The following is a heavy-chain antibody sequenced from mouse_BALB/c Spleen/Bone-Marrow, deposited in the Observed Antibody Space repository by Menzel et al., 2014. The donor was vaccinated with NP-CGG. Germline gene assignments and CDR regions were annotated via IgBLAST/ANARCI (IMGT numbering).Heavy chain of an antibody. J-gene: IGHJ3*01. V-gene: IGHV7-1*02. CDR2: SRNKAKHYTT. CDR1: GFTFNDFY. Sequence: EVQLVESGGGLVQPGDSLRLSCATSGFTFNDFYMEWVRQPPGKRLEWIAASRNKAKHYTTEYSASVKGRFIVSRDTSQSILYLQMNALRAEDTAIYYCARDVGYGNYFVYWGQGTLVTVSA. D-gene: IGHD2-10*02. CDR3: ARDVGYGNYFVY.